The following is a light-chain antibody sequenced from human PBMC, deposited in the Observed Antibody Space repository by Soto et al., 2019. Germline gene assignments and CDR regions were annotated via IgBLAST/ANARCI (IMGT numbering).Light chain of an antibody. CDR2: GAS. V-gene: IGKV3-15*01. CDR3: QQYFEWTPNK. CDR1: ETVATN. J-gene: IGKJ1*01. Sequence: ITQSSPTHSVTQMERATLSCWASETVATNLAWYQQKPGQAPRLLISGASTRAAGISDRFRGSGSGTEFTLTISSLRSEDSAIYTCQQYFEWTPNKLGQGTKVDSK.